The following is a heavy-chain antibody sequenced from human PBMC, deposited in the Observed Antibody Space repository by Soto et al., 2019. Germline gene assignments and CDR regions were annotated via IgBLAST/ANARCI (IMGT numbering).Heavy chain of an antibody. CDR1: GGSINTFY. D-gene: IGHD5-12*01. CDR2: IFSSGST. J-gene: IGHJ4*02. V-gene: IGHV4-4*07. Sequence: ETLSLTCTVSGGSINTFYLSWVRQPAGKGLEWIGRIFSSGSTSFNPSLESRVAMSVDTSKNHFSLNLSSVTAADMAVYYCAREGSYSAYNFAHGIQLWSFDFWGQGALVTVSS. CDR3: AREGSYSAYNFAHGIQLWSFDF.